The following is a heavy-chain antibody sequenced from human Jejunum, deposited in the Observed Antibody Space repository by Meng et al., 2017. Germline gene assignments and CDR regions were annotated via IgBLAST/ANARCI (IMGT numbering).Heavy chain of an antibody. D-gene: IGHD2-8*02. CDR3: ITVAISSTGY. V-gene: IGHV3-15*01. CDR1: GFTFNHAW. CDR2: IKSKTDGGTT. Sequence: GGSLRLSCAASGFTFNHAWMSWVRQAPGKGLEWVGRIKSKTDGGTTDYTAPVEGRFTISRDDSKNTLYLQMNSLKTEDTAVYYCITVAISSTGYWGQGTLVTSPQ. J-gene: IGHJ4*02.